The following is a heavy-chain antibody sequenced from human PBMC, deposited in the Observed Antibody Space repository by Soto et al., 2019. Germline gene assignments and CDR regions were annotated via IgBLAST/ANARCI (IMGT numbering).Heavy chain of an antibody. CDR3: ARGGRRGYYYYYGMDV. CDR2: INHSGST. Sequence: PSETLSLTCAVYGGSFSGYYWSWIRQPPGKGLEWIGEINHSGSTNYNPSLKSRVTISVDTSKNQFSLKLSSVTAADTAVYYCARGGRRGYYYYYGMDVWGQGTTVTVSS. D-gene: IGHD1-26*01. CDR1: GGSFSGYY. J-gene: IGHJ6*02. V-gene: IGHV4-34*01.